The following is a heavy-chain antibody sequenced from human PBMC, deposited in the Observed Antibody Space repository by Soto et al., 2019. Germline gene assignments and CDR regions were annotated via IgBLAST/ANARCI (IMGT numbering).Heavy chain of an antibody. V-gene: IGHV3-30*04. CDR2: ISHDGSHK. CDR1: GFTFNSFT. J-gene: IGHJ1*01. CDR3: ATWEERYFQD. D-gene: IGHD1-26*01. Sequence: PGXSLRLSCAASGFTFNSFTMHWVRQAPGKGLEWVAVISHDGSHKYTADSVKGRFTISRDEPKNTLYLQMNSLRVEDTAIYYCATWEERYFQDWGQGTLVTSPQ.